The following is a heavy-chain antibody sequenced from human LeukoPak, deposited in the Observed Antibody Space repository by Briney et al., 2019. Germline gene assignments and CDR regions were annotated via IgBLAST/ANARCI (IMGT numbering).Heavy chain of an antibody. D-gene: IGHD4-11*01. J-gene: IGHJ4*02. CDR2: IIPIFGTA. CDR1: GGTFSSYA. CDR3: ARVWDYSPRGRFDD. Sequence: SVKVSCKASGGTFSSYAISWVRQAPGQGLEWMGRIIPIFGTANYAQKFQGRVTITTDESTSTAYMELSSLRSEDTAVYYCARVWDYSPRGRFDDWGQGTRVIVSS. V-gene: IGHV1-69*05.